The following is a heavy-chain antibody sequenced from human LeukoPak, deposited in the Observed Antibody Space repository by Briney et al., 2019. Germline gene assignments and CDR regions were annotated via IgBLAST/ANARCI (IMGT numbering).Heavy chain of an antibody. Sequence: GGSLRLSCAASGFTVSNTYMIWVRQAPGSGLEWVSLIYSGGNTYYADSVKGRFSISRDNSKNTLYLQMNSLRAEDTAVYYCARAYCSGGSCYFDYWGQGALVTVSS. V-gene: IGHV3-53*01. CDR3: ARAYCSGGSCYFDY. CDR2: IYSGGNT. D-gene: IGHD2-15*01. CDR1: GFTVSNTY. J-gene: IGHJ4*02.